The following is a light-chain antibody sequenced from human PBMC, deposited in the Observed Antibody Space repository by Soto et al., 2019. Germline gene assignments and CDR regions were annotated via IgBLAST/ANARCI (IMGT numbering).Light chain of an antibody. Sequence: QSVLTQPASVSGSPGQSITISCTGTSSDVGSYNFVSWYQQHPGKAPKLMIYEGSKRPSGVSSRFSGSKSGNTASLTISGLQAEDEADYHCCSYASSATLYVFGTGTKVTVL. CDR3: CSYASSATLYV. CDR2: EGS. CDR1: SSDVGSYNF. V-gene: IGLV2-23*01. J-gene: IGLJ1*01.